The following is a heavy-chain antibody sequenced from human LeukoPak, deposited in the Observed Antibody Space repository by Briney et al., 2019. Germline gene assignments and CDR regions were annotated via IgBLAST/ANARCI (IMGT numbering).Heavy chain of an antibody. J-gene: IGHJ4*02. CDR2: VYASGAT. V-gene: IGHV4-4*07. D-gene: IGHD2/OR15-2a*01. Sequence: SETLSLTCTVSGDSISNDYWIWIRQPAGKGLEWIGRVYASGATSYNPSLRNRVTMSVDTSKNQFSLRLSSVTTADTAVYYCARHPFSTPFDYWGLGTLVTVSS. CDR1: GDSISNDY. CDR3: ARHPFSTPFDY.